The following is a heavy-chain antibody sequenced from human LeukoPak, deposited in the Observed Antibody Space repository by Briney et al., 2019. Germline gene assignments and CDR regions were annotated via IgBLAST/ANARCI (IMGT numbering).Heavy chain of an antibody. D-gene: IGHD1-1*01. CDR1: GGSISSYY. CDR3: ARGNLLHTRERVTPVGYYFDY. V-gene: IGHV4-59*01. CDR2: IYYSGST. Sequence: SETLSLTCTVSGGSISSYYWSWIRQPPGKGLELIGYIYYSGSTNYNPSLKSRVTISVDTSKNQFSLKLSSVTAADTAVYYCARGNLLHTRERVTPVGYYFDYWGQGTLVNVSS. J-gene: IGHJ4*02.